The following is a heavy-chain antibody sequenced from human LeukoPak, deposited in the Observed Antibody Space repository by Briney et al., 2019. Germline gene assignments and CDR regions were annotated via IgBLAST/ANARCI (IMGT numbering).Heavy chain of an antibody. CDR2: IYWNDDK. CDR1: GFSLSTSGVG. CDR3: AHRRCYYYDSNGYLDY. J-gene: IGHJ4*02. Sequence: EPGPTLVKPTQTLTPTCTFSGFSLSTSGVGVGWIRQPPGKALEWLALIYWNDDKRYSPSLKSRLTISKDTSKNQVVLTMTNVDPVDTATYYCAHRRCYYYDSNGYLDYWGQGTLVTVSS. D-gene: IGHD3-22*01. V-gene: IGHV2-5*01.